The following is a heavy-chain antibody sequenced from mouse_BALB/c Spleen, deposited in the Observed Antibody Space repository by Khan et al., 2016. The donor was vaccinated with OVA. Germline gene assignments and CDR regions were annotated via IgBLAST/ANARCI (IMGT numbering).Heavy chain of an antibody. CDR3: VRFDGGY. CDR2: MNTYTGEP. V-gene: IGHV9-3-1*01. CDR1: GYTFKDYV. Sequence: QIQLVQSGPELKKPGETVKISCKAFGYTFKDYVMNWVKQSPGEGLKWMGWMNTYTGEPTHADYFEGRFAFSLETSANTAYLQISSLKDDTTATYVCVRFDGGYWGQGTALTVSS. J-gene: IGHJ2*01.